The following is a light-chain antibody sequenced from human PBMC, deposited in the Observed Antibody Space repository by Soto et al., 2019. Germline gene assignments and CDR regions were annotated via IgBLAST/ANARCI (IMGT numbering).Light chain of an antibody. CDR2: TND. J-gene: IGLJ1*01. Sequence: QSVLTQPPSASGTPGQRVTISCSGSSSNIGLNTVTWYQHLPRAAPKLLIYTNDQRPSGVPDRFSASKSGTAASLAISGLQSEDEANYNCVAWNDTLNGYVFGTGTKLTVL. CDR1: SSNIGLNT. CDR3: VAWNDTLNGYV. V-gene: IGLV1-44*01.